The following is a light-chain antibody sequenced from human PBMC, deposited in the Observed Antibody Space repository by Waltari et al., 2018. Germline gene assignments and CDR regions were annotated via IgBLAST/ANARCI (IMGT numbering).Light chain of an antibody. V-gene: IGLV3-27*01. CDR1: VLAEKY. Sequence: YDLTQPSSVSVSPGQTATITCSGDVLAEKYVRWLQQKPGQAPTLILYKDTERPSGIPERCSGATSGSTVTLTIRGALPEDEADYRCHAAADNNWFFGGGTKLTVL. CDR2: KDT. CDR3: HAAADNNWF. J-gene: IGLJ2*01.